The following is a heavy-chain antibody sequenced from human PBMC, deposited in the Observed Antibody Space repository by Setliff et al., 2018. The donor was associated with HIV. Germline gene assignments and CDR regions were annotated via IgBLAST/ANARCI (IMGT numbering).Heavy chain of an antibody. J-gene: IGHJ3*02. CDR1: GYTFTIYS. CDR3: ARGSSSIAAAYPDALDI. Sequence: ASVKVSCKASGYTFTIYSINWVRQAPGQGLEWMGSISGYNGNTNYAQKSQGRVTMTTDTSTSTAYMELRSLRSDDTAVYYCARGSSSIAAAYPDALDIWGQGTMVT. D-gene: IGHD6-13*01. CDR2: ISGYNGNT. V-gene: IGHV1-18*01.